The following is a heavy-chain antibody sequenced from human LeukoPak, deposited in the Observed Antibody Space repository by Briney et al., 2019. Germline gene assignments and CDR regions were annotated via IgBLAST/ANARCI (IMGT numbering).Heavy chain of an antibody. D-gene: IGHD2-2*01. CDR2: ISYDGSNK. Sequence: PGGSLRLSCAASGFTFSSYAMHWVRQAPGKGLEWVAVISYDGSNKYYADSVKGRFTISRDNSKNTLYLQMNSLRAEDTAVYYCARDQVGRVPAATDYGMDVWGQGTTVTVSS. V-gene: IGHV3-30*04. CDR3: ARDQVGRVPAATDYGMDV. J-gene: IGHJ6*02. CDR1: GFTFSSYA.